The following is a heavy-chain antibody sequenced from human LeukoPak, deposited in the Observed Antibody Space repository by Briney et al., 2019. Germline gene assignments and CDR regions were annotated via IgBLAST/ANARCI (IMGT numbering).Heavy chain of an antibody. CDR1: GDSVTYYY. V-gene: IGHV4-59*02. J-gene: IGHJ6*03. CDR2: ISYSGGT. Sequence: SEALSLTCTISGDSVTYYYWSWIRQSPEKGLEWIGYISYSGGTKYNPSLRSRITMSLDTSKNQFSLRLTSVTTADTAVYYCARDTRSSDPYSWGYYYMDVWGKGTTVSISS. CDR3: ARDTRSSDPYSWGYYYMDV. D-gene: IGHD2-15*01.